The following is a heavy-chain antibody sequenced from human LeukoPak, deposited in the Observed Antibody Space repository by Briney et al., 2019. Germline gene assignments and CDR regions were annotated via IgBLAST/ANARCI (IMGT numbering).Heavy chain of an antibody. D-gene: IGHD5-18*01. CDR3: AKILRAYSYGGFDY. CDR1: GFTFSSYA. J-gene: IGHJ4*02. CDR2: ISDSGGST. Sequence: GSLILSCAASGFTFSSYAMSWVRQAPGKGVEGVSTISDSGGSTYYADSVQGRFTISRDNSKNTLFLQMNSLRAEDTAIYYCAKILRAYSYGGFDYWGQGTLVTVSS. V-gene: IGHV3-23*01.